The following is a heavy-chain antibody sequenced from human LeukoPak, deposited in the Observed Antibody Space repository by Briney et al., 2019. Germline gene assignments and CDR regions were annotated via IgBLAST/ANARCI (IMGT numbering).Heavy chain of an antibody. J-gene: IGHJ6*03. CDR3: AREGYSSSSGYYYYYMDV. V-gene: IGHV3-23*01. Sequence: GGSLRLSCAASGFTFSNYAMRWVRQAPGKGLEWVSGISGSGDSTYYADSVKGRFTISRDNSKNTLYLQMNSLRAEDTAVYYCAREGYSSSSGYYYYYMDVWGKGTTVTVSS. CDR1: GFTFSNYA. CDR2: ISGSGDST. D-gene: IGHD6-6*01.